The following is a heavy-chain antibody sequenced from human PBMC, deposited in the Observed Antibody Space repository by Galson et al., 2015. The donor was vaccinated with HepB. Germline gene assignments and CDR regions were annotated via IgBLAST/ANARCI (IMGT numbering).Heavy chain of an antibody. CDR1: GGTFNTFS. Sequence: SVKVSCKASGGTFNTFSLSWVRQAPGQGLEWMGEIVPIFGSANYAQKFQGRLTISADASTSTVYMQLNTLRSDDTAVYFCGSLGNNGGNSWGQGTLVTVSS. D-gene: IGHD4-23*01. CDR2: IVPIFGSA. V-gene: IGHV1-69*13. CDR3: GSLGNNGGNS. J-gene: IGHJ4*02.